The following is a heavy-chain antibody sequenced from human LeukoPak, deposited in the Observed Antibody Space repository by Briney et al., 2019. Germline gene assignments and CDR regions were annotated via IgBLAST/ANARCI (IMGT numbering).Heavy chain of an antibody. J-gene: IGHJ5*02. CDR1: GYSFTSYW. D-gene: IGHD2-2*01. CDR3: ARSTSRVNWFDP. CDR2: IYAGDSDT. V-gene: IGHV5-51*01. Sequence: GESLKISCKASGYSFTSYWIGWVRQMPGKGLEWVGIIYAGDSDTRYSPSFQGQVTISADKSINTAYLQWSSLEASDTAMYYCARSTSRVNWFDPWGQGTLVTVSS.